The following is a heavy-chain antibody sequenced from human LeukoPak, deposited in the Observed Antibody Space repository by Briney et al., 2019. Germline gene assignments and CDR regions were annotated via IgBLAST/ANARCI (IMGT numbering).Heavy chain of an antibody. J-gene: IGHJ4*02. CDR1: GFTFSSYS. Sequence: PGGSLRLSCAASGFTFSSYSMKWVRQAPGKGLEWVSYISSSSSTIYYADSVKGRFTISRDNAKNSLYLQMNSLRDEDTAVYYCARDLRYDSSGYPDYWGQGTLVTVSS. V-gene: IGHV3-48*02. CDR3: ARDLRYDSSGYPDY. D-gene: IGHD3-22*01. CDR2: ISSSSSTI.